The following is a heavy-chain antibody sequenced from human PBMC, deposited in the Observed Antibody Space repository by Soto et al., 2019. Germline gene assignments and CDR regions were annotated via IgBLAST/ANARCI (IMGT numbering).Heavy chain of an antibody. V-gene: IGHV2-5*01. CDR1: GFSLNTGGMG. CDR2: IYWNDGG. D-gene: IGHD1-7*01. J-gene: IGHJ4*02. Sequence: QITLKESGPTLVKPTQTLTLTCSFSGFSLNTGGMGVGWIRQPPGKALEWLALIYWNDGGRYNPSLKGRHTTAHDSSKNQVVLTMTTMDPVDTAPYSSKNLFNTNYLSPFGYWGRGILVSVSS. CDR3: KNLFNTNYLSPFGY.